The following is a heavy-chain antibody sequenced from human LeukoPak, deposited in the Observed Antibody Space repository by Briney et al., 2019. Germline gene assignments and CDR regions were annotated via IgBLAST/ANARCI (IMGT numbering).Heavy chain of an antibody. J-gene: IGHJ6*02. Sequence: ASVKVSCKASGYTFTSYYMHWVRQAPGQGLEWMGIINPSGGSTSYAQKFQGRVTMTRDTSTSTVYMELSSLRSEDTAVYYCARGRFRITIFGVVIGDYYYGMDVWGQGTTVTVSS. CDR2: INPSGGST. D-gene: IGHD3-3*01. CDR3: ARGRFRITIFGVVIGDYYYGMDV. CDR1: GYTFTSYY. V-gene: IGHV1-46*01.